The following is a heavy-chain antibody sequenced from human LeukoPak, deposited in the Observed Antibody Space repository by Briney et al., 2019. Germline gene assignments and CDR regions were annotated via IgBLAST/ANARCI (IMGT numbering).Heavy chain of an antibody. D-gene: IGHD3-3*01. CDR3: ARDRSVWSGYYTHYYYMDV. CDR2: INWNGGST. CDR1: GFTFDDYG. V-gene: IGHV3-20*04. J-gene: IGHJ6*03. Sequence: GGSLRLYCAASGFTFDDYGMSWVRQAPGKGLEWVFGINWNGGSTGYADSVKGRFTISRDNAKNSLYLQMNSLRAEDTALYYCARDRSVWSGYYTHYYYMDVWGKGTTVTVSS.